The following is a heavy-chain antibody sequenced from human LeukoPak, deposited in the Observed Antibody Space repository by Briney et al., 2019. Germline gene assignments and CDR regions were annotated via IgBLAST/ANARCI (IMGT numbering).Heavy chain of an antibody. CDR2: IYSGGST. CDR3: ARRVTMVRGPFDN. J-gene: IGHJ4*02. D-gene: IGHD3-10*01. Sequence: GGSLRLSCAASGLTAITNYITWAPQPPGKGRKGVSVIYSGGSTYYADSVKGRFTISRDNSKNTLFLQTNSLRAEDTAVYYCARRVTMVRGPFDNWGQGTLVTVSS. CDR1: GLTAITNY. V-gene: IGHV3-53*01.